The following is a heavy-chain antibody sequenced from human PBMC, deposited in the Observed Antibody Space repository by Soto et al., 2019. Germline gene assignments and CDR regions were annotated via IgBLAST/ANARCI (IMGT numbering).Heavy chain of an antibody. J-gene: IGHJ4*02. CDR1: GFTFSSYE. D-gene: IGHD3-10*01. Sequence: PGGSLRLSCAASGFTFSSYEMNWVRQAPGKGLEWVSYISSSGSTIYYADSVKGRFTISRDNAKNSLYLQMNSLRAEDTAVYYCAREGEWLGESLPAVFDYWGQGTLVTVSS. CDR2: ISSSGSTI. CDR3: AREGEWLGESLPAVFDY. V-gene: IGHV3-48*03.